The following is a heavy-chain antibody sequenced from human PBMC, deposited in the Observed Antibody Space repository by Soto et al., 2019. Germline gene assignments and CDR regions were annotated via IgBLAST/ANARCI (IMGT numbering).Heavy chain of an antibody. Sequence: GGSLRLSCAASGFTFSSYAMHWVRQAPGKGLEWVAVISYDGSNKYYADSVKGRFTISRDNSKNTLYLQMNSLRAEDTAVYYCVGYCSGGSCYVNWFDPWGQGTLVTVS. V-gene: IGHV3-30-3*01. D-gene: IGHD2-15*01. J-gene: IGHJ5*02. CDR1: GFTFSSYA. CDR3: VGYCSGGSCYVNWFDP. CDR2: ISYDGSNK.